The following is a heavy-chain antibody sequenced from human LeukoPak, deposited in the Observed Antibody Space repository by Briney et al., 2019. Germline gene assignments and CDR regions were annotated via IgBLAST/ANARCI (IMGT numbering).Heavy chain of an antibody. D-gene: IGHD6-19*01. CDR1: GFTFSSYA. CDR2: VSGGGVTT. J-gene: IGHJ4*02. CDR3: PKQSYASGWNPFDY. Sequence: GGSLRLSCAASGFTFSSYAMSWVRQAPGKGLEWVSTVSGGGVTTYYADSAKGRFTISRDNSKNTLYLQMNSLTAEDTAVYYCPKQSYASGWNPFDYWGQGILITVSS. V-gene: IGHV3-23*01.